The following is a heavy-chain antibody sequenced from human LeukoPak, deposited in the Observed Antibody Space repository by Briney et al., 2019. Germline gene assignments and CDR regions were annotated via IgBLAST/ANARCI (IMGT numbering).Heavy chain of an antibody. CDR1: GFTVSSNY. D-gene: IGHD4-23*01. J-gene: IGHJ3*01. CDR2: IYSGGNI. Sequence: PGGSLRLSCAASGFTVSSNYMSWVRQAPGKGLEWASVIYSGGNIYYADSVKGRFTISRDNSKNMLYLQMNSLRAEDTAVYYCAKDRPGGPPLLWGQGTMVTVAS. V-gene: IGHV3-66*01. CDR3: AKDRPGGPPLL.